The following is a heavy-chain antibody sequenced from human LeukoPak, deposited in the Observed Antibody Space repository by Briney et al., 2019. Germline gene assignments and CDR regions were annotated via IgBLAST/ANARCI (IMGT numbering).Heavy chain of an antibody. D-gene: IGHD3-10*01. V-gene: IGHV4-4*07. CDR1: GGSISSYY. J-gene: IGHJ6*03. CDR3: ARDNYYGSGSYYKPYYYYMDV. CDR2: IYTSGST. Sequence: SETLSLTCTVSGGSISSYYWSWIRQPAGKGLEWIGRIYTSGSTNYNPSLKSRVTMSVGTSKNQFSLKLSSVTAADTAVYYCARDNYYGSGSYYKPYYYYMDVWGKGTTVTVSS.